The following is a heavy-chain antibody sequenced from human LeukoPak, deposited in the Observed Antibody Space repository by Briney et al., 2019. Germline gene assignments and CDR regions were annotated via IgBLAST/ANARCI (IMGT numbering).Heavy chain of an antibody. CDR3: TRVDYDSSGYYSLYSFDY. V-gene: IGHV3-49*04. CDR2: IRSKAYGGTT. CDR1: GFTFGDYA. D-gene: IGHD3-22*01. Sequence: GGSLRLSCTASGFTFGDYAMSWVRQAPGKGLEGGGFIRSKAYGGTTEYAASVKGTFTISRDDSKSIAYLQMNSLKTEDTAVYYCTRVDYDSSGYYSLYSFDYWGPGTLVTVSS. J-gene: IGHJ4*02.